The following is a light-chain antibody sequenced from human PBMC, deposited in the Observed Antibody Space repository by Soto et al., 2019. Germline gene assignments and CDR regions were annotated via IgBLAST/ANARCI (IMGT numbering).Light chain of an antibody. V-gene: IGKV3-20*01. J-gene: IGKJ1*01. Sequence: EIVLTQSPGTLSLSPGERATLSCRASQTVSSTYLVWYQQKPGQAPRLLIYGASSRAPGVSDRFSGSGSGTDFTLTISRLEPEDFAVYYCHQCGNSHRTFRQGTKV. CDR3: HQCGNSHRT. CDR2: GAS. CDR1: QTVSSTY.